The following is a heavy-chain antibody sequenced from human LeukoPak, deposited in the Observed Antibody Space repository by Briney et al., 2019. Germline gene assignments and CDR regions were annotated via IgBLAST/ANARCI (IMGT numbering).Heavy chain of an antibody. V-gene: IGHV4-31*03. CDR3: AREPRGASAFDI. CDR1: GGSISSGGYY. Sequence: PSETLSLTCTVSGGSISSGGYYWRWLRQHPGKGLEWIGYIYYSGSTYYHPSLKSRVTISVDTSKNQFSLKLSSVTAADTAVYYCAREPRGASAFDIWGQGTMVTVSS. J-gene: IGHJ3*02. CDR2: IYYSGST.